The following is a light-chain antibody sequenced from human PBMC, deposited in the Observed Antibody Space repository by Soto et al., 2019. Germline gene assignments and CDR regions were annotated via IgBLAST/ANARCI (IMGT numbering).Light chain of an antibody. V-gene: IGKV1-9*01. CDR1: QGINSY. Sequence: DIQLTQSPSFLSASVGDRVTVTCRASQGINSYLAWYQQKPGKAPKLLIYTASTLQSGVPSRFSDSGSGTEFTLTITSLQPEDFAAYYCQQLYTYPLTFGGGTKVEIK. CDR2: TAS. J-gene: IGKJ4*01. CDR3: QQLYTYPLT.